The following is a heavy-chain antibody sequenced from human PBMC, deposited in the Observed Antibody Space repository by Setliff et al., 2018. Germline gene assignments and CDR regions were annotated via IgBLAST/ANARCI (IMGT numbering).Heavy chain of an antibody. CDR2: INPNSGGT. CDR1: GYIFTGYY. J-gene: IGHJ4*02. D-gene: IGHD2-21*02. CDR3: VRAGLTAISNGLDY. Sequence: GASVKVSCKASGYIFTGYYTHWVRQAPGQGLEWMGRINPNSGGTNYAQKFQGRVTMTRDTSVSTAYMELSRLRSDDTAVYYCVRAGLTAISNGLDYWGQGTPVTVSS. V-gene: IGHV1-2*06.